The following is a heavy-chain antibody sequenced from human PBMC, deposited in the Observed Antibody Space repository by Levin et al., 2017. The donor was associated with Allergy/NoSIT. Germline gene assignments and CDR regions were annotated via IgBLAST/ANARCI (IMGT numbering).Heavy chain of an antibody. D-gene: IGHD3-16*01. CDR1: GFSLSTSGMG. Sequence: SGPTLVKPTQTLTLTCTFSGFSLSTSGMGVGWIRQPPGKALEWLALIYWDDDKRYSPSLNSRLIITKDASKSQVDLTLTNTDPADTGTYYCARIVSFDDWSSSYPGGRHAENWFDPWGQGIAVTVSS. CDR2: IYWDDDK. J-gene: IGHJ5*02. CDR3: ARIVSFDDWSSSYPGGRHAENWFDP. V-gene: IGHV2-5*02.